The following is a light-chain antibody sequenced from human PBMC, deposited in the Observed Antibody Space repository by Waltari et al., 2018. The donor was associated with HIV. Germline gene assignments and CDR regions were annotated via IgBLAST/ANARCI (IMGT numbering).Light chain of an antibody. CDR1: QSVGGN. Sequence: EIVMTQSPDTLSLSPGDRATLSCRASQSVGGNLAWYQVRPGQTPSLLIYGATSRTTGFPARFSGRGSGTEFTLTISGLQSEDFAIYYCQQYNELPQTFGQGTRV. CDR3: QQYNELPQT. CDR2: GAT. J-gene: IGKJ1*01. V-gene: IGKV3-15*01.